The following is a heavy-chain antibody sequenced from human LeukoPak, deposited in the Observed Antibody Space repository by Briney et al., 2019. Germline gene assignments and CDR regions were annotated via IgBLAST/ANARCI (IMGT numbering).Heavy chain of an antibody. V-gene: IGHV4-34*01. CDR2: INHSGST. D-gene: IGHD3-22*01. J-gene: IGHJ4*02. Sequence: SETLSLTCAVYGGSFSGYYWSWIRQPPGKGLEWIGEINHSGSTNYNPSLKSRVTISVDTSKNQFSLKLSSVTAADTAVYYCARGTHERHYYDSGGYYWKWGQGTLVTVSS. CDR1: GGSFSGYY. CDR3: ARGTHERHYYDSGGYYWK.